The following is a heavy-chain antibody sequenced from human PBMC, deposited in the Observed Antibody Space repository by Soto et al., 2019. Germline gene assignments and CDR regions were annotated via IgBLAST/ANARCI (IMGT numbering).Heavy chain of an antibody. CDR3: ARDLGVPPTSTHMDV. CDR2: ISSSSYI. Sequence: GGSLRLSCAASGFTFSSYSMNWVRQAPGKGLEWVSSISSSSYIYYADSVKGRFTISRDNAKNSLYLQMNSLRAEDTAVYYCARDLGVPPTSTHMDVWGKGTTVTVSS. J-gene: IGHJ6*03. D-gene: IGHD2-8*01. V-gene: IGHV3-21*01. CDR1: GFTFSSYS.